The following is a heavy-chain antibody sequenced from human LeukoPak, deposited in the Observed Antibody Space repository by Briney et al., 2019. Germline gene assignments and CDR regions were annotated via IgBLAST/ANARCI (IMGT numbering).Heavy chain of an antibody. CDR1: GFTFCDYA. J-gene: IGHJ4*02. D-gene: IGHD5-12*01. CDR2: IRSKAYGGTT. CDR3: TRVIVATKDY. V-gene: IGHV3-49*04. Sequence: GGSLRLSCTGSGFTFCDYAMNWVRQAPGKGLEWVGFIRSKAYGGTTEYAASVKGRFTISRDDSKSIAYLQMNSLKTEDTAVYYCTRVIVATKDYWGQGTLVTVSS.